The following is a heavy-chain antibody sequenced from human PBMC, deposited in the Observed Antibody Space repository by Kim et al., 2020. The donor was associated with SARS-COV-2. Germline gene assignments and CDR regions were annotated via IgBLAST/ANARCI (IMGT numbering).Heavy chain of an antibody. CDR3: AKPSSSWSSYYYYGMDV. Sequence: GGSLRLSCAASGLTFSSYAMSWVRQAPGKGLEWVSAISGSGGSTYYADSVKGRFTISRDNSKNTLYLQMNSLRAEDTAVYYCAKPSSSWSSYYYYGMDVWGQGTTVTVSS. D-gene: IGHD6-13*01. J-gene: IGHJ6*02. V-gene: IGHV3-23*01. CDR2: ISGSGGST. CDR1: GLTFSSYA.